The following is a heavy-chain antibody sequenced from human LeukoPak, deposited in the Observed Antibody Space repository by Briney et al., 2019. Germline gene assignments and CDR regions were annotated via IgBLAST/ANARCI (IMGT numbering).Heavy chain of an antibody. J-gene: IGHJ4*02. D-gene: IGHD2-15*01. V-gene: IGHV4-59*12. CDR3: ARLGSE. Sequence: SETLSLTCTVSGGSISSYYWSWIRQPPGKGLEWIGSIYYSGSTYYNPSLKSRVTISVDTSKNQFSLKLSSVTAADTAVYYCARLGSEWGQGTLVTVSS. CDR2: IYYSGST. CDR1: GGSISSYY.